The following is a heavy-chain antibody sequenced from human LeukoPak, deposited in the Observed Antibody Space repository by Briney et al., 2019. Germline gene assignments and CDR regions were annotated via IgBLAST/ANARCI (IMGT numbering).Heavy chain of an antibody. Sequence: GGSLRLSCAASGFTFSSYAMHWVRQAPGKGLEWVAVISYDGSNKYYADSVKGRCTISRDYFNSTVYLRMTSLRAEDTAVYYCAKIPVGFWNYYYFNEGDYWGQGTLVTVSS. D-gene: IGHD3-3*01. J-gene: IGHJ4*02. CDR3: AKIPVGFWNYYYFNEGDY. CDR2: ISYDGSNK. CDR1: GFTFSSYA. V-gene: IGHV3-30-3*02.